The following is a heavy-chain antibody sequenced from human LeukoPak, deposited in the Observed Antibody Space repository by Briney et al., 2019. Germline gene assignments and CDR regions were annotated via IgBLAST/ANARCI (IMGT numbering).Heavy chain of an antibody. J-gene: IGHJ4*02. CDR3: ARDEDSSGFFDY. CDR1: GYSFTGYY. D-gene: IGHD6-19*01. CDR2: INPNSGGT. V-gene: IGHV1-2*02. Sequence: VASVKVSCKASGYSFTGYYIHWVRQAPGQELEWMGWINPNSGGTNYAQKFQGRVTMTRDTSISTAYMELSRLRSDDTAVYYCARDEDSSGFFDYWGQGTLVTVSS.